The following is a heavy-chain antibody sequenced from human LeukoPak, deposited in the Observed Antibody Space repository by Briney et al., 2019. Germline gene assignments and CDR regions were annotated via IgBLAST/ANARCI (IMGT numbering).Heavy chain of an antibody. V-gene: IGHV3-53*01. CDR3: ARAAAGKIDY. Sequence: PGGSLRLSCAASGFTVSSNYMSWVRQAPGKGLEWVSVIYSGGSTYYADSVKGRFTISRDSSKNTLYLQMNSLGAEDTAVYYCARAAAGKIDYWGQGTLVTVSS. CDR1: GFTVSSNY. J-gene: IGHJ4*02. D-gene: IGHD6-13*01. CDR2: IYSGGST.